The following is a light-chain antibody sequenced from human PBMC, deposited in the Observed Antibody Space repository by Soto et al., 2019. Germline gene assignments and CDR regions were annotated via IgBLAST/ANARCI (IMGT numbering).Light chain of an antibody. CDR3: QQGYNIPRT. J-gene: IGKJ1*01. CDR1: QTITNW. V-gene: IGKV1-5*01. Sequence: IQMTQSPSILSASVGDRVTITCRSSQTITNWLAWYQQKPGKAPRLLIYDASGLESWVPSRFSGSGSGTDFALTISSLQPEDFATYYCQQGYNIPRTFGQGTKVDIK. CDR2: DAS.